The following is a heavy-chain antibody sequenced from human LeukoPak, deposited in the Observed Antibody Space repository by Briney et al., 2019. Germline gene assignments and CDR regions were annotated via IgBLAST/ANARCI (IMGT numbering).Heavy chain of an antibody. V-gene: IGHV3-74*01. D-gene: IGHD4-23*01. J-gene: IGHJ4*02. CDR2: IASDGSST. Sequence: GGSLRLSCAASGFTFSSYWLNWVRQAPGKGLVWVSRIASDGSSTTYADSVKGRFSISRDNAKNTLYLQMNSLRVEDTAVYYCARGRXHGNDYWGQXXXXXVSS. CDR1: GFTFSSYW. CDR3: ARGRXHGNDY.